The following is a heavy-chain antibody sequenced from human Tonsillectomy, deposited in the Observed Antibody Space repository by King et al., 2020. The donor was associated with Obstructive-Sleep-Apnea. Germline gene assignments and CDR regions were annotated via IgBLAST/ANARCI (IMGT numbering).Heavy chain of an antibody. D-gene: IGHD3-22*01. CDR2: ISAYNGNT. V-gene: IGHV1-18*01. CDR1: GYTFINYG. CDR3: ARDHLTYYYDSSGFDP. J-gene: IGHJ5*02. Sequence: QLVQSGAEVKKPGASVKVSCKASGYTFINYGINWVRQAPGQGLEWMGWISAYNGNTNYPQKLQGRVTMTTDSSTSTAYMELRSLRSDDTAVDYCARDHLTYYYDSSGFDPWGQGTLVTVSS.